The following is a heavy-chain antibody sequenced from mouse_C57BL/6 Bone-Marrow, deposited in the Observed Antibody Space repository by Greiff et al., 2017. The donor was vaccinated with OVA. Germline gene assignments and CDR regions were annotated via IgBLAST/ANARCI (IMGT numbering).Heavy chain of an antibody. CDR1: GYTFTSYW. CDR3: ARRDYSNYRAWFAY. V-gene: IGHV1-59*01. CDR2: IDPSDSYT. D-gene: IGHD2-5*01. Sequence: QVQLQQPGAELVRPGTSVKLSCKASGYTFTSYWMHWVKQRPGQGLEWIGVIDPSDSYTNYNQKFKGKATLTVDTSSSTAYMQLSSLTSEDSAVYYCARRDYSNYRAWFAYWGQGTLVTVFA. J-gene: IGHJ3*01.